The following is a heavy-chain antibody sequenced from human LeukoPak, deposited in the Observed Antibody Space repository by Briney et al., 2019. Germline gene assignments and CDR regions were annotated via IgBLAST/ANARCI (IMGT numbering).Heavy chain of an antibody. V-gene: IGHV3-7*03. CDR1: GFMFSSNW. CDR3: ARNVGWFRFDY. D-gene: IGHD2-15*01. Sequence: PGGSLRLSCAASGFMFSSNWMSWVRLAPGKGLEWVANIKEDGSEKYYEDSVKGRFTISRDNAKNSLYLQMNSLRAEDTAVYYCARNVGWFRFDYWGQGTLVTVSS. CDR2: IKEDGSEK. J-gene: IGHJ4*02.